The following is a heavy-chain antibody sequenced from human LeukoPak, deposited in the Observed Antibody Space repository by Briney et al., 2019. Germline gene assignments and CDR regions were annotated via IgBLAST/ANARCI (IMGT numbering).Heavy chain of an antibody. J-gene: IGHJ4*02. CDR1: GFTFSSYA. CDR3: AKDRSITMVRTPS. V-gene: IGHV3-23*01. Sequence: GGSLRLSCAASGFTFSSYAMSWVRQAPGKGLEWVSAISSSGGSTYYADSVKGRFTISRDNSKNTLYLQMNSLRAEDAAVYYCAKDRSITMVRTPSWGQGTLVTVSS. D-gene: IGHD3-10*01. CDR2: ISSSGGST.